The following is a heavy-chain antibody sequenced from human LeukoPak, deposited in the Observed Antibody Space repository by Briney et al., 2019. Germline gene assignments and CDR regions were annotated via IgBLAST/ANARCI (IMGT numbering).Heavy chain of an antibody. D-gene: IGHD6-6*01. Sequence: SETLSFTCTVPGGSIRSSSYSGCGIRQPPGKRLEGIGSIFYSGSAYYNPSLNSRVTISVGTSTNQFSRKPIYVTPAHTAVYYCARLIEYSSSPFDYWGRGTLVSVFS. CDR1: GGSIRSSSYS. V-gene: IGHV4-39*01. J-gene: IGHJ4*02. CDR2: IFYSGSA. CDR3: ARLIEYSSSPFDY.